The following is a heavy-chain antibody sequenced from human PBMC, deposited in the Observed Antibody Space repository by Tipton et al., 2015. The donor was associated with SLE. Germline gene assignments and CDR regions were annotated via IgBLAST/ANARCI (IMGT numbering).Heavy chain of an antibody. Sequence: TLSLTCTVSGGSISSSSYYWSWIRQPPGKGLEWIGEINHSGSTNYNPSLKSRVTISVDTSKNQFSLKLSSVTAADTAVYYCARGEAAATTLGIYYYYMDVWGKGTTVTVSS. V-gene: IGHV4-39*07. D-gene: IGHD6-13*01. CDR3: ARGEAAATTLGIYYYYMDV. CDR1: GGSISSSSYY. J-gene: IGHJ6*03. CDR2: INHSGST.